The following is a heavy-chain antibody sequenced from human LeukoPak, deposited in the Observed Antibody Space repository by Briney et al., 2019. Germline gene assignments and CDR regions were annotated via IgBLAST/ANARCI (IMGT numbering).Heavy chain of an antibody. CDR3: ARARIAARPWWFDP. V-gene: IGHV3-30*01. J-gene: IGHJ5*02. Sequence: GRSLRLSCAASGFTFSSYAMHWVRQAPGKGLEWVAVISYDGSNKYYADSVKGRFTISRDNPKNTLYLQMNSLRAEDTAVYYCARARIAARPWWFDPWGQGTLVTVSS. D-gene: IGHD6-6*01. CDR2: ISYDGSNK. CDR1: GFTFSSYA.